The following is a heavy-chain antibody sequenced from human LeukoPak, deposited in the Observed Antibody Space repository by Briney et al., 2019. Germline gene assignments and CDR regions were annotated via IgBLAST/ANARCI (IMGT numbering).Heavy chain of an antibody. J-gene: IGHJ4*02. V-gene: IGHV3-23*01. D-gene: IGHD3-10*01. Sequence: GGSLRLSCTTSGFAFSNYAINWVRQAPGKGPEWVSGISGFNTYYADSVKGRFTIFRDNSKNVLYLQMNSLRAEDTAVYYCAKDLQGWFGELLMMFDYWGQGNLVTVSS. CDR2: ISGFNT. CDR3: AKDLQGWFGELLMMFDY. CDR1: GFAFSNYA.